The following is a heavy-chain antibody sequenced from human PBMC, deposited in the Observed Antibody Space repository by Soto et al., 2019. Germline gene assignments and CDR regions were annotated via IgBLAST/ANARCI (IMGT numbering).Heavy chain of an antibody. CDR3: TTDTYITSIIVRFDY. D-gene: IGHD3-22*01. CDR1: GFTFSNAW. V-gene: IGHV3-15*07. J-gene: IGHJ4*01. Sequence: EVRLVESGGGLVQPGGSLRLSCAASGFTFSNAWINWVRQAPGKGLEWVGRVKIKTDGGTTDFAAPVKGRFAISRDDSKNMVYLEMNSLKTEDTGIYYCTTDTYITSIIVRFDYWGHGTLVTVSS. CDR2: VKIKTDGGTT.